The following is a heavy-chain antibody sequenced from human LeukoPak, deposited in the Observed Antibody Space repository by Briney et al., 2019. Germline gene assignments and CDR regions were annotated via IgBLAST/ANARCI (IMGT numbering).Heavy chain of an antibody. V-gene: IGHV4-38-2*01. J-gene: IGHJ4*02. CDR3: MRGVAAHRRFDY. D-gene: IGHD2-15*01. Sequence: KPSETLSLTCAVSGYSINSGHYWGWIRQPPGKGLEWIGSIYHSGATFYNSSLKSRVTISVDTSKNQFSLKVIPVTAADTAVYYCMRGVAAHRRFDYWGQGTLVTVSS. CDR2: IYHSGAT. CDR1: GYSINSGHY.